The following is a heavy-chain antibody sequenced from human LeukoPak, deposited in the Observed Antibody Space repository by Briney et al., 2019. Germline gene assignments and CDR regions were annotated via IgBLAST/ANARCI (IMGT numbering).Heavy chain of an antibody. CDR3: AKESSSSLFDY. V-gene: IGHV3-23*01. CDR2: ISGSGGST. D-gene: IGHD6-6*01. CDR1: GFTFGSNA. Sequence: GGSLGPSFPPSGFTFGSNARSGVGQPPGRGREWVSAISGSGGSTYYADSVKGRFTISRDNSKNTLYLQMNSLRAEDTAVYYCAKESSSSLFDYWGQGTLVTVSS. J-gene: IGHJ4*02.